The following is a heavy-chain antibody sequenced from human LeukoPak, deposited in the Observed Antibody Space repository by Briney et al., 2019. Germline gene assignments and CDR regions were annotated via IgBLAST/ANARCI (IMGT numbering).Heavy chain of an antibody. J-gene: IGHJ2*01. V-gene: IGHV4-4*07. CDR1: GGSINSYD. CDR2: IYTSGSP. D-gene: IGHD6-13*01. Sequence: SQTLSLTCTVSGGSINSYDWSWIRQPAGKGLEWIGRIYTSGSPNYNPSLKSRVTMSVDTSKNQFSLKLSSVTAADTAVYYCARLSSSWYQDWYCDLWGRGTLVTVSS. CDR3: ARLSSSWYQDWYCDL.